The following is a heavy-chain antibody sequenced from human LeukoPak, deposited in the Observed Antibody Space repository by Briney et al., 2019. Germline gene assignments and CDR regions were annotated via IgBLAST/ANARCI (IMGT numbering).Heavy chain of an antibody. CDR2: INGDGRNI. V-gene: IGHV3-74*01. Sequence: GGSLRLSCVASGFAFSSYWMHWVRQDPRKGLVWVSRINGDGRNINYADSVRGRFTISRDNAKNTLYLQMNSLRAEDTALYYCAKGSGSYLNDAFDIWGHGTMVTVSS. J-gene: IGHJ3*02. CDR1: GFAFSSYW. D-gene: IGHD1-26*01. CDR3: AKGSGSYLNDAFDI.